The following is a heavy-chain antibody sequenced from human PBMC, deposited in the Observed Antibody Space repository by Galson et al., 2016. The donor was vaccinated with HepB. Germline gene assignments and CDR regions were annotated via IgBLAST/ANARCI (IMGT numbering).Heavy chain of an antibody. V-gene: IGHV1-18*01. J-gene: IGHJ5*02. CDR1: NYTFTEYG. CDR3: ARDVSGRFTIAWSGPLPRLDP. Sequence: SVKVSCKASNYTFTEYGISWVRQAPGQGPEWMGWISAYNGNTNYAQDFQGRITMTTDTSTSTAYMELRHLTSDDTAVYYCARDVSGRFTIAWSGPLPRLDPWGQGTLVTVSS. CDR2: ISAYNGNT. D-gene: IGHD3-10*01.